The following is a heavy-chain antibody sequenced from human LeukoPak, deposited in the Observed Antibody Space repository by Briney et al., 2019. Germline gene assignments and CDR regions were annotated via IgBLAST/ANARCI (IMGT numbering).Heavy chain of an antibody. Sequence: GRPGRLSCAASVFTFSSYAMHWARGSPDGGVVGVPVISYDGNNKYYADAVKGRFTISRDNSKNTLYLQMNILRAEDTAVYYCARERGYSGYGPFDYWGQGTLVTVSS. J-gene: IGHJ4*02. V-gene: IGHV3-30*04. D-gene: IGHD5-12*01. CDR3: ARERGYSGYGPFDY. CDR2: ISYDGNNK. CDR1: VFTFSSYA.